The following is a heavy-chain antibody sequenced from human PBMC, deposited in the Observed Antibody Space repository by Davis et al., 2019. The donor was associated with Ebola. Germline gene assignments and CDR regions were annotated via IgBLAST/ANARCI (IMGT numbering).Heavy chain of an antibody. CDR3: ARRGGVYCSSTSCYGANWFDP. J-gene: IGHJ5*02. D-gene: IGHD2-2*01. CDR2: IYYSGST. CDR1: GGSISSGDYY. Sequence: SETLSLTCTVSGGSISSGDYYWSWIRQPPGKGLEWIGYIYYSGSTTYNPSLKSRVTISVDTSKNQFSLKLSSVTAADTAVYYCARRGGVYCSSTSCYGANWFDPWGQGTLVTVSS. V-gene: IGHV4-30-4*08.